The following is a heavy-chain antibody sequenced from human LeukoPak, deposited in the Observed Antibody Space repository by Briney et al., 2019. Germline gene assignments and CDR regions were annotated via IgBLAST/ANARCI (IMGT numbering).Heavy chain of an antibody. CDR3: ARSGEYNNFDY. CDR2: IYYRGST. CDR1: GGSVSSSDYY. V-gene: IGHV4-61*08. D-gene: IGHD1-1*01. Sequence: SETLSLTCTVSGGSVSSSDYYWGWIRQPPGKGLEWIGYIYYRGSTNYNPSLKSRVTISVDTSKNQFSLRLSSVTAADTAVYYCARSGEYNNFDYWGQGTLVTVSS. J-gene: IGHJ4*02.